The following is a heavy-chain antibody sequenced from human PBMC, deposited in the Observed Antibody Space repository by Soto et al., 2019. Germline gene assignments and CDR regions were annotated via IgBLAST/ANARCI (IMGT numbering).Heavy chain of an antibody. J-gene: IGHJ6*02. Sequence: PSETLSLTCTVSGGSISNYYWTWIRQPAGKGLEWIGRMYTSGSTNYNPSLKSRVTMSVDTSKNQFSLNLRSVTAADTAVYYCAREGYSATSSYYQTLDVWGQGTTVTVSS. CDR1: GGSISNYY. CDR3: AREGYSATSSYYQTLDV. D-gene: IGHD1-26*01. CDR2: MYTSGST. V-gene: IGHV4-4*07.